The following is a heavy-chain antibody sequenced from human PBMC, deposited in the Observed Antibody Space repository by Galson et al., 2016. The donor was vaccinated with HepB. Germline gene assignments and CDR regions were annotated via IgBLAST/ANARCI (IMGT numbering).Heavy chain of an antibody. CDR3: ARAGSRVGFYLRFGFFDS. Sequence: LRLSCAVSGFSVSQNYVTWVRQAPGKGLEWLSVIYSGNNAYYADSVKGRFTISRDNFGNTLHLQINSLRAEDTAVYYCARAGSRVGFYLRFGFFDSWGQGTLVTVSS. J-gene: IGHJ4*02. V-gene: IGHV3-53*01. CDR2: IYSGNNA. D-gene: IGHD3-10*01. CDR1: GFSVSQNY.